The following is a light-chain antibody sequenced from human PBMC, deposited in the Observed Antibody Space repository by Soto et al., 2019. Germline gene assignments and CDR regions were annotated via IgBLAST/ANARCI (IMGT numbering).Light chain of an antibody. J-gene: IGKJ2*01. CDR3: QKYNSSDQYT. CDR2: KAS. V-gene: IGKV1-5*03. CDR1: QSISSW. Sequence: DIQMTQSPSTLSASVGDRVTITCRASQSISSWLAWYQQKPGKAPKLLIYKASSLESGVPSRFSGSGSGTEFTLTIRSLQPDDFATYSCQKYNSSDQYTFGXGT.